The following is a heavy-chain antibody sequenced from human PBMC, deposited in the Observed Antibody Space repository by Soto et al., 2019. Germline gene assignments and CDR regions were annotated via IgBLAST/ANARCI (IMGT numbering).Heavy chain of an antibody. J-gene: IGHJ4*02. V-gene: IGHV1-69*10. CDR2: IIPVIGVP. D-gene: IGHD3-3*02. CDR3: ARVLEFRDGHICHFHY. CDR1: GGTFRNYP. Sequence: ASVKVSCKASGGTFRNYPFSWVRQAPGQGLEWMGGIIPVIGVPSYARKFQGRVTITADASTSTVYMDLSSLTSEDTAVYFCARVLEFRDGHICHFHYWGQGTLVTVSS.